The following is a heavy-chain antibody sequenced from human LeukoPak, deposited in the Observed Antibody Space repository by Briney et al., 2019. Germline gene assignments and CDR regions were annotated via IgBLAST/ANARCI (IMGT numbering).Heavy chain of an antibody. D-gene: IGHD6-19*01. CDR1: GFTFSSYS. CDR2: ISSGISTM. CDR3: ARASQQWLAGNYYYFMDV. Sequence: AGSLRLSCAASGFTFSSYSMNCVRQAPGKGLEWVSYISSGISTMYYADSVKGRFTISRDNAKNSLYLQMNSLRAEDTAVYYCARASQQWLAGNYYYFMDVWGKGTTVTVSS. J-gene: IGHJ6*03. V-gene: IGHV3-48*01.